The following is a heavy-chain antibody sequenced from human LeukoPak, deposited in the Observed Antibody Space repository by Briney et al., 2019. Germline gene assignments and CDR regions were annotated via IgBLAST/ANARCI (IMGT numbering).Heavy chain of an antibody. CDR3: ASYSSGWYVEADAFDI. CDR1: GGTFCRYA. V-gene: IGHV1-69*04. Sequence: SVKVSCKAYGGTFCRYAINWVRQVPGQGLEWMGRIIPILGITNYAQKFQGRVTITADKSTSTVYMELSSLRSEDTAVYYCASYSSGWYVEADAFDIWGQGTMVTVSS. D-gene: IGHD6-19*01. J-gene: IGHJ3*02. CDR2: IIPILGIT.